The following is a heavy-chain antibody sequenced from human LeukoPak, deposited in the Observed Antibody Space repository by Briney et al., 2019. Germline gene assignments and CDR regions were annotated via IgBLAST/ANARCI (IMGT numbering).Heavy chain of an antibody. CDR3: ARVKLRGIVVVITREFDY. V-gene: IGHV3-21*01. D-gene: IGHD3-22*01. CDR2: ISSSSNYI. CDR1: GFTFSSYS. Sequence: GGSLRLSCAASGFTFSSYSMNWVRQAPGKGLEWVSCISSSSNYIYYADSVKGRFTISRDNAKNSLYLQMNSLRAEDTAVYYCARVKLRGIVVVITREFDYWGQGTLVTVSS. J-gene: IGHJ4*02.